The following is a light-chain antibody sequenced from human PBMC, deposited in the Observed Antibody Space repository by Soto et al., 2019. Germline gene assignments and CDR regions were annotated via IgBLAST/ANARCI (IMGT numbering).Light chain of an antibody. Sequence: EIVMTQSPATLSVSPGERATLSCRASPSVGGTLAWYQQKPGQPPRLLIYAASSRPTGIPARFSGSGSGTEFTLTISSLQSEDFAVYYCQQYNNWPPWTFGQGTKVEIK. CDR2: AAS. CDR3: QQYNNWPPWT. CDR1: PSVGGT. V-gene: IGKV3-15*01. J-gene: IGKJ1*01.